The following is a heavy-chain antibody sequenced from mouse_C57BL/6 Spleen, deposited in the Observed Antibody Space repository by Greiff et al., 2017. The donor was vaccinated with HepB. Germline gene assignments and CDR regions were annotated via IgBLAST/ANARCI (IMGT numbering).Heavy chain of an antibody. Sequence: VQLQQSGPELVKPGASVKISCKASGYTFTDYYMNWVKQSHGKSLEWIGDINPNNGGTSYNQKFKGKATLTVDKSSSTAYMELRSLTSEDSAVYYCARVSSRDAMDYWGQGTSVTVSS. D-gene: IGHD1-1*01. CDR3: ARVSSRDAMDY. CDR1: GYTFTDYY. J-gene: IGHJ4*01. V-gene: IGHV1-26*01. CDR2: INPNNGGT.